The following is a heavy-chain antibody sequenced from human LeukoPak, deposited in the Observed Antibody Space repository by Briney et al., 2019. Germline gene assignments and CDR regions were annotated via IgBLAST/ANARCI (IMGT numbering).Heavy chain of an antibody. CDR3: ARPTFSGYYSGPFDI. Sequence: SETLSLTCTVSGGSISSSTYYWGWIRQPPGKGLVWFGSIYYSGSTYYNPSLKSRVTISVDTSKNQFSLKLSSVTAADTAVYFCARPTFSGYYSGPFDIWGQGTIVTVSS. J-gene: IGHJ3*02. D-gene: IGHD3-22*01. CDR1: GGSISSSTYY. CDR2: IYYSGST. V-gene: IGHV4-39*01.